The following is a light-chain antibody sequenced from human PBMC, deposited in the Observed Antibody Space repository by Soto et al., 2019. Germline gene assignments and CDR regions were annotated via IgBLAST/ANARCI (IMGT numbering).Light chain of an antibody. J-gene: IGLJ2*01. V-gene: IGLV2-14*01. CDR1: SSDIGNYDF. CDR3: SSYTTSTSFIL. Sequence: QPVLTQPASVSGSPGQSITISCTGTSSDIGNYDFVSWYQQVPGTAPKAMIYEVSSRPSGVSNRVSGSKSGNTASRTISGLQAEDEAYYYCSSYTTSTSFILFGGGTKLTVL. CDR2: EVS.